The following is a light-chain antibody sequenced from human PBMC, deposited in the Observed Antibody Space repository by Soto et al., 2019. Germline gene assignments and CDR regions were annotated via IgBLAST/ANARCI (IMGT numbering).Light chain of an antibody. J-gene: IGLJ2*01. CDR1: SGSIATNY. CDR2: EDN. CDR3: QSYHSSNVV. Sequence: NFMLTQPHSVSESPGKTVTISCTRSSGSIATNYVQWYQQRPGSAPTTVIYEDNQRPSGVPDRFSGSIDSSSNSASLTISGLKPEDEADYYCQSYHSSNVVFGGGTQLTVL. V-gene: IGLV6-57*04.